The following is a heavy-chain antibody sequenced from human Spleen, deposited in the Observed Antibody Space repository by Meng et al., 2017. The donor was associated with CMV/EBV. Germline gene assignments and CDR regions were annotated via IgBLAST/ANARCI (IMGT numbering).Heavy chain of an antibody. D-gene: IGHD1-20*01. Sequence: GESLKISCAASGFTFSSYGMHWVRQAPGKGLEWVAVIWYDGSNKYYADSVKGRFTISRDNSKNTLYLQMNSLRAEDTAVYYCASNNWNRYYYYGMDVWGQGTTVTVSS. J-gene: IGHJ6*02. V-gene: IGHV3-33*01. CDR2: IWYDGSNK. CDR3: ASNNWNRYYYYGMDV. CDR1: GFTFSSYG.